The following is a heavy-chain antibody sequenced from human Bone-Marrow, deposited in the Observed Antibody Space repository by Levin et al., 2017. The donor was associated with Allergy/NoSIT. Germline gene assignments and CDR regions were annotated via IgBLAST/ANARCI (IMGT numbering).Heavy chain of an antibody. CDR3: ARSQGRSGWSYFYYGMDV. V-gene: IGHV3-21*06. CDR2: ISGNSHYV. D-gene: IGHD6-19*01. Sequence: GESLKISCRGSGFDFNTHDMNWVRQAPGQGLEWVSSISGNSHYVYYADSVKGRFSISRDNAKNSMFLHMNSLRVEDTAVYYCARSQGRSGWSYFYYGMDVWGRGTTLSVSS. J-gene: IGHJ6*02. CDR1: GFDFNTHD.